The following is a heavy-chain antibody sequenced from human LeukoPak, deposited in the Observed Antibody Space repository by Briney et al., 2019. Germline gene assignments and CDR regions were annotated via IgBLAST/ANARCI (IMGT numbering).Heavy chain of an antibody. Sequence: PGGSLRLSCSASGFTFSSYWMHWVRQAPGKGLVLVSRINSDWSSTSYADSVKGRFTISRDNAKNTLYLQMNSLRAEDTAVYYCARDLFFGDRPTYFDYWGQGTLVTVSS. CDR2: INSDWSST. V-gene: IGHV3-74*01. CDR3: ARDLFFGDRPTYFDY. J-gene: IGHJ4*02. CDR1: GFTFSSYW. D-gene: IGHD3-16*01.